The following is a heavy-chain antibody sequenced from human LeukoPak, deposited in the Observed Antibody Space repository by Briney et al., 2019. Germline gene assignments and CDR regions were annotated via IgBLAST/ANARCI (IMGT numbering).Heavy chain of an antibody. J-gene: IGHJ3*02. CDR3: ARGSFYYDFWSGGLRGHDAFDI. D-gene: IGHD3-3*01. CDR1: GFTFSDYY. V-gene: IGHV3-11*01. Sequence: GGSLRLSCAASGFTFSDYYMSWIRQAPGKGLEWVSYISSSGSTIYYADSVKGRFTISRDNAKNSLYLQMNSLGAEDTAVYYCARGSFYYDFWSGGLRGHDAFDIWGQGTMVTASS. CDR2: ISSSGSTI.